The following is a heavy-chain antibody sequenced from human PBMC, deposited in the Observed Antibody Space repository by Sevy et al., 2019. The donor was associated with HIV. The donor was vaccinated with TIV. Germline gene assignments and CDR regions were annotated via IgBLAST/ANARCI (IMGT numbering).Heavy chain of an antibody. J-gene: IGHJ3*02. Sequence: ASVKVSCKASGYTFTSYYMHWVRQAPGQGLEWMGIINPSGGSTSYAQKFQGRVTMTRETSTSTVYMELSSLRSEDTAVYYCARVPLYCSGGSCYSDDAFDIWGQGTMVTVSS. D-gene: IGHD2-15*01. CDR2: INPSGGST. V-gene: IGHV1-46*01. CDR3: ARVPLYCSGGSCYSDDAFDI. CDR1: GYTFTSYY.